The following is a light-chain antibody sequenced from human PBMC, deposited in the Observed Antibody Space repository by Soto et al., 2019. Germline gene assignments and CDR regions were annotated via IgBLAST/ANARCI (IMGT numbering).Light chain of an antibody. CDR1: SSDVGGYNY. Sequence: SALTQPASVSGSPGQSITISCTGTSSDVGGYNYVSWYQHHPGKAPKLMIYDVSNRPSGVSNRFSGSKSGSTASLTISGLQAEDEADYYCSSFTSSATRVFGTGTKLTVL. CDR3: SSFTSSATRV. CDR2: DVS. J-gene: IGLJ1*01. V-gene: IGLV2-14*03.